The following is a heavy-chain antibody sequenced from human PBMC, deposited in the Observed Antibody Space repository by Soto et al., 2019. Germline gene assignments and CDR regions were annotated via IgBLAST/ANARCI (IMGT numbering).Heavy chain of an antibody. CDR3: ARGPGGPDGPGDY. Sequence: QVQLVQSGAEVKKPGASVKVSCKASGYTFTSYAMHRVRQAPGQRLEWMGWINAGNGNTKYSQKFQGRVTITRDISASTAYMELSSLRSEDTAVYYCARGPGGPDGPGDYWGQGTLVTVSS. J-gene: IGHJ4*02. D-gene: IGHD2-15*01. CDR1: GYTFTSYA. CDR2: INAGNGNT. V-gene: IGHV1-3*01.